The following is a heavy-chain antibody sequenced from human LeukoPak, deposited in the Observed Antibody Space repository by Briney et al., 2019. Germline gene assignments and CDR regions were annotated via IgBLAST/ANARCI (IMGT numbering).Heavy chain of an antibody. CDR3: ARGLVGLTPHAGVFQI. J-gene: IGHJ3*02. CDR1: GGSFSSSY. D-gene: IGHD1-26*01. Sequence: SETLSLTCIVSGGSFSSSYWSWIRQPRGKGLEWIAYIYSKGNTNSNPSLKSRVTIAVDTSQSQFSLKLSSVTAADTAVYYCARGLVGLTPHAGVFQIWGQGTKVTVSS. V-gene: IGHV4-59*01. CDR2: IYSKGNT.